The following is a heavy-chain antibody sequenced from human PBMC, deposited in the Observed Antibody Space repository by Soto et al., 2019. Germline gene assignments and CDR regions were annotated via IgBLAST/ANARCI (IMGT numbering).Heavy chain of an antibody. Sequence: SDTLSLTCSVSGGSIGSYYWSWIRQPPGKGLEWIGYIYYSGSTNYNPSLKSRVTISVDTSKNQFSLKLSSVTAADTAVYYCARDLAAAGIRFDPWGQGTLDTVSS. CDR1: GGSIGSYY. J-gene: IGHJ5*02. CDR2: IYYSGST. V-gene: IGHV4-59*01. D-gene: IGHD6-13*01. CDR3: ARDLAAAGIRFDP.